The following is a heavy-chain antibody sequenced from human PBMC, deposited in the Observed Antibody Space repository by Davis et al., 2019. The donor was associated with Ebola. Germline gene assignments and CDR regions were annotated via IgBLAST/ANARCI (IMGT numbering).Heavy chain of an antibody. CDR2: INTNTGNP. Sequence: ASVKVSCKASGNTFISNYMHWVRQAPGQGLEWMGWINTNTGNPTYAQGFTGRFVFSLDTSVSTAYLQISSLKAEDTAAYYCARDGGSGWSHAFDIWGQGTMVTVSS. J-gene: IGHJ3*02. D-gene: IGHD6-19*01. V-gene: IGHV7-4-1*02. CDR1: GNTFISNY. CDR3: ARDGGSGWSHAFDI.